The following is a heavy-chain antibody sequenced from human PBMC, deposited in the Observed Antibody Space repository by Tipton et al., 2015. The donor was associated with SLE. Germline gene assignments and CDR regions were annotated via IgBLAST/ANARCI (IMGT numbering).Heavy chain of an antibody. J-gene: IGHJ4*02. V-gene: IGHV3-66*02. Sequence: SLRLSCAASGFSFSTYAMTWVRQAPGKGLEWVSVIYSGGTTYYADSVKGRFTISRDNSKNTLYLQMGSLRPDDTAVYYCARDAMVRGFDHWGQGTLVTVSS. CDR1: GFSFSTYA. D-gene: IGHD3-10*01. CDR3: ARDAMVRGFDH. CDR2: IYSGGTT.